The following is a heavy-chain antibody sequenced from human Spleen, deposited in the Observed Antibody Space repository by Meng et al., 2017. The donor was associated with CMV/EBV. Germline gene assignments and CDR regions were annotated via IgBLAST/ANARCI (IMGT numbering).Heavy chain of an antibody. J-gene: IGHJ4*02. Sequence: GESLKISCAASGFTFSSYWMSWVRQAPGKGLEWVANIKQDGSEKCYVDSVKGRFTISRDNAKNSLYLQMNSLRAEDTAVYYCARVGHWRDTITMIVVVTDFDYWGQGTLVTVSS. CDR3: ARVGHWRDTITMIVVVTDFDY. CDR2: IKQDGSEK. D-gene: IGHD3-22*01. V-gene: IGHV3-7*01. CDR1: GFTFSSYW.